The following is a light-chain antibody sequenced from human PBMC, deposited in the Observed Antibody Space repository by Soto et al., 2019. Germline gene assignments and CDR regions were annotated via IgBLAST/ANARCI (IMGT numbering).Light chain of an antibody. CDR2: EGS. J-gene: IGLJ1*01. Sequence: QSALTQPASVSGSPGQSITISCSGTSSDVGSYSLVSWYQQHPGKAPKLIIYEGSERPSGVSNRFSGSKSGSTASLTISGLQAEDEAAYYCCSYAGSSMVFGTGTKLTVL. CDR3: CSYAGSSMV. CDR1: SSDVGSYSL. V-gene: IGLV2-23*01.